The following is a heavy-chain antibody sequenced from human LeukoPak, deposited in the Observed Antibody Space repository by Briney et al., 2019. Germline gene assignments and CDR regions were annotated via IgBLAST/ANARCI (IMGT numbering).Heavy chain of an antibody. CDR2: IRYDGSNR. J-gene: IGHJ4*02. CDR1: GFTFSSYG. Sequence: GGSLRLSCAASGFTFSSYGMHWVRQAPGKGLEWVAFIRYDGSNRFYADSVKGRFTISRDNSKNTLYVQMNSLRAGDTAVYYCATTIFGVVMPPGYWGQGTLVTVSS. CDR3: ATTIFGVVMPPGY. D-gene: IGHD3-3*01. V-gene: IGHV3-30*02.